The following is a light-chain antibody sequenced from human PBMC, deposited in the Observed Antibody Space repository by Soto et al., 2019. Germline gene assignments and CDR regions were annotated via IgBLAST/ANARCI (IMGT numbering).Light chain of an antibody. CDR1: QGISTW. J-gene: IGKJ3*01. Sequence: DIQMTQSPSSVSASVGDRVTISCRASQGISTWVAWYQQKPGNAPKLLIYATSSLQSGVPSRFSGSGSGTDFTLTISSLQPEDFATYYYQQANSFHSTFGPGTKVDIK. CDR2: ATS. V-gene: IGKV1-12*02. CDR3: QQANSFHST.